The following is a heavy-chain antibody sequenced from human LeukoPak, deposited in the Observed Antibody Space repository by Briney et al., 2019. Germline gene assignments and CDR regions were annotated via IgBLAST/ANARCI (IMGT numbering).Heavy chain of an antibody. CDR2: IYSGGST. CDR3: ARLSRIEDRSGRYDAFDI. D-gene: IGHD3-9*01. CDR1: GFTVSSNY. V-gene: IGHV3-53*01. Sequence: HPGGSLRLSCAASGFTVSSNYMSWVRQAPGKGLEWVSVIYSGGSTYYADSVKGRFTISRDNSKNTLYLQMNSLRAEDTAVYYCARLSRIEDRSGRYDAFDIWGQGTMVTVSS. J-gene: IGHJ3*02.